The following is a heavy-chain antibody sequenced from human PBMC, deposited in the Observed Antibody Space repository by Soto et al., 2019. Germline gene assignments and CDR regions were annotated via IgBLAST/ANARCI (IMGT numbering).Heavy chain of an antibody. Sequence: QITLTESGPTLVKPTQPLTLTCTFSGFSLSTSGLGVGWIRQPPGKALEWLALIYWDDDKRYSPSLKSRLTITKDTSKNQVFLTLTDMDPMDTATYYCTHRRQILDYWGQGILVTVSS. CDR2: IYWDDDK. CDR3: THRRQILDY. J-gene: IGHJ4*02. CDR1: GFSLSTSGLG. V-gene: IGHV2-5*02.